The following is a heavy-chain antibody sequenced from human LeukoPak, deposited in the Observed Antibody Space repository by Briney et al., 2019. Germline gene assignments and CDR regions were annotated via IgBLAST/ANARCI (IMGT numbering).Heavy chain of an antibody. CDR1: GFTFSSYA. J-gene: IGHJ3*02. CDR2: ISGSGGST. Sequence: GGSLRLSCAASGFTFSSYAMSWVRQAPGKGLDWVSAISGSGGSTYYAGPVKGRFTISRDNSKNTLDLQMNSLRAEDTAVYYCAFLPTVVTPAAFDIWGQGTMVTVSS. V-gene: IGHV3-23*01. CDR3: AFLPTVVTPAAFDI. D-gene: IGHD4-23*01.